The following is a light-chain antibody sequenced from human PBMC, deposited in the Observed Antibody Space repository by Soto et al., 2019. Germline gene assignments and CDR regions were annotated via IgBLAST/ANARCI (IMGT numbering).Light chain of an antibody. Sequence: DIQMTQSPSSLSPSVGDRVTITCRASRSISDWLAWYQQKPGKAPELLIFDASNVKSGVSSRFSGSGSGTEFTLTISRLQPEDFATYYCQQYDIFSTFGQGTKVDIK. J-gene: IGKJ1*01. V-gene: IGKV1-5*01. CDR2: DAS. CDR3: QQYDIFST. CDR1: RSISDW.